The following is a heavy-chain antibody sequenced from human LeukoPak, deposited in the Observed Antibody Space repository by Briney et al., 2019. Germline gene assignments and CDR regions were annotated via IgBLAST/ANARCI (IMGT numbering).Heavy chain of an antibody. J-gene: IGHJ4*02. CDR1: GGSISSSSW. V-gene: IGHV4-4*02. CDR3: ARIEAVTRGYNHAYYFDY. D-gene: IGHD5-18*01. CDR2: IYHNGNT. Sequence: SSETLSLTCAVSGGSISSSSWWSWVRQPPGKGLEWIGEIYHNGNTYYNPSLKSRVTISVDTSKKQFSLKLRTATAADTAVYYCARIEAVTRGYNHAYYFDYWGQGTLVTVSS.